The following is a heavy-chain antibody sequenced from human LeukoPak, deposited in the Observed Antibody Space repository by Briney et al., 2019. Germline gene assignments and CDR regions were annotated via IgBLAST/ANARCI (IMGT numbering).Heavy chain of an antibody. CDR3: ARGRRDLCSSTSCYTYWFDP. J-gene: IGHJ5*02. Sequence: PSATLSLTCTVSGGSISSGSYYWGWIRQPAGKGLEWIGRIYTSGSTNYNPSLKSRVTISVDTSKNQFSLKLSSVTAADTAVYYCARGRRDLCSSTSCYTYWFDPWGQGTLVTVSS. CDR2: IYTSGST. D-gene: IGHD2-2*02. V-gene: IGHV4-61*02. CDR1: GGSISSGSYY.